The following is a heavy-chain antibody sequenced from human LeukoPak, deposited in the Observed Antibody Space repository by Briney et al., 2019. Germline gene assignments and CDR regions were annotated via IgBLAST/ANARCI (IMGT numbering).Heavy chain of an antibody. CDR2: IYSGGST. CDR1: GFTVSSNY. Sequence: GGSLRLSCAASGFTVSSNYISWVRQAPGKGLEWVSVIYSGGSTYYADSVKGRFTISRDNSKNSLYLQMNSLRAEDTAVYYCARGYDSSGYYYDPFDYWGQGTLVTVSS. J-gene: IGHJ4*02. CDR3: ARGYDSSGYYYDPFDY. D-gene: IGHD3-22*01. V-gene: IGHV3-53*01.